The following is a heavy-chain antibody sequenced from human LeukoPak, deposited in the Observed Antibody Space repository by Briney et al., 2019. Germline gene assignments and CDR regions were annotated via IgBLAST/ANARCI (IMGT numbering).Heavy chain of an antibody. V-gene: IGHV3-23*01. CDR1: EFTFDNYA. CDR2: ISGSGYYS. CDR3: AKDLSSGYYGGEDY. D-gene: IGHD3-22*01. Sequence: GGSLRLSCAASEFTFDNYAMSWVRQAPGKGLEWVSVISGSGYYSYYADSVKGRFTVSRDNSKTTLYLQMNSLRAEDTALYYCAKDLSSGYYGGEDYWGQGTLVTVSS. J-gene: IGHJ4*02.